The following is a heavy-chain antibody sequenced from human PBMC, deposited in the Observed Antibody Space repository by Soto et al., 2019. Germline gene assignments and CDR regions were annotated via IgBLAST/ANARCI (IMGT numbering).Heavy chain of an antibody. V-gene: IGHV4-59*01. CDR2: IYYSGST. CDR3: ARDYYDSSGYHEYFQH. D-gene: IGHD3-22*01. J-gene: IGHJ1*01. Sequence: SETLSLTCTVSGGSISSYYWSWIRQPPGKGLEWIGYIYYSGSTNYNPSLKSRVTISVDTSKNQFSLKLSSVTAADTAVYYCARDYYDSSGYHEYFQHWGQGTLVTVSS. CDR1: GGSISSYY.